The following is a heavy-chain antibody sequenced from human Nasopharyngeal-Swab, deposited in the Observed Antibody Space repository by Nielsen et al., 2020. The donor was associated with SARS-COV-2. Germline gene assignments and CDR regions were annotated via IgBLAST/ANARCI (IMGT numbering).Heavy chain of an antibody. J-gene: IGHJ4*02. CDR2: SHYSGST. CDR3: ARGFDY. V-gene: IGHV4-59*08. CDR1: GASLSSYY. Sequence: GSLRLSCTVSGASLSSYYWSWIRQPPGKGLEWVAYSHYSGSTNYNPSLKSRVTMSVDTSTRQFSLMLTSVTAADTAVYYCARGFDYWGQGTLVTVSS.